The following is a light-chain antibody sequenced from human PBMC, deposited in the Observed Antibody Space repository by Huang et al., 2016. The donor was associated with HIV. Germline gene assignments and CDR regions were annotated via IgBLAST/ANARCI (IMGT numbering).Light chain of an antibody. CDR2: TTS. CDR3: QQSYSSPRVT. CDR1: QNIDIH. V-gene: IGKV1-39*01. Sequence: DIQMTQSPSSLSAFVGDNVTITCRAIQNIDIHLNWYQQKPGKGPKLLIYTTSTLYSGVPSRFSGSGSGTHFTLTINSLQPEDSATYSCQQSYSSPRVTFGPGTKINI. J-gene: IGKJ3*01.